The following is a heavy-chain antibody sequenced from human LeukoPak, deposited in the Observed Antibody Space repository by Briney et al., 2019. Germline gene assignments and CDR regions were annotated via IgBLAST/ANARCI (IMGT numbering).Heavy chain of an antibody. CDR2: ISAGNGNT. D-gene: IGHD1-26*01. CDR1: GYTFTSYA. J-gene: IGHJ4*02. Sequence: ASVKVSCKASGYTFTSYAIHWVRQAPGQRLEWMGWISAGNGNTKYSQSFQGRVTFISNTSATTAFMELSSLRSEDAAVYYCARDSGSGNNDYWGQGTLVTVSS. CDR3: ARDSGSGNNDY. V-gene: IGHV1-3*01.